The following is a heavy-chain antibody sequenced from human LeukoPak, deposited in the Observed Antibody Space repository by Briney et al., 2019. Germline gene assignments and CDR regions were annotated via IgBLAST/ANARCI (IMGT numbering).Heavy chain of an antibody. J-gene: IGHJ6*02. CDR2: IYYSGST. D-gene: IGHD3-3*02. V-gene: IGHV4-59*08. Sequence: SKTMSLTCTVSGGSISSYYWSWVRQPPGKGLEWIGYIYYSGSTNYNPSLKSRVTISVDTSKNQFSLKLSSVTAADTAVYYCARLSPKLYGMDVWGQGTTVTVSS. CDR1: GGSISSYY. CDR3: ARLSPKLYGMDV.